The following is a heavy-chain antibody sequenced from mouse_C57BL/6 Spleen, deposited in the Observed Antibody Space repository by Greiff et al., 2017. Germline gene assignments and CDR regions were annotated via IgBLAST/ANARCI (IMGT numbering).Heavy chain of an antibody. CDR1: GYAFSSSW. CDR2: IYPGDGDT. J-gene: IGHJ4*01. Sequence: QVQLQQPGAELVMPGASVKLSCKASGYAFSSSWMNWVKQRPGKGLEWIGRIYPGDGDTNYNGKFKGKATLTADKSSSTAYMQLSSLTSEDSAVYFCARWDDYDDYAMDYWGQGTSVTVSS. V-gene: IGHV1-82*01. CDR3: ARWDDYDDYAMDY. D-gene: IGHD2-4*01.